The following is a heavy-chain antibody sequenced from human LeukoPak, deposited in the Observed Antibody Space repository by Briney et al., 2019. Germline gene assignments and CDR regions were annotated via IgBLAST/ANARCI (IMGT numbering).Heavy chain of an antibody. Sequence: PSGTLSLTCAVSGGSISSRNWWSWVRQPPGNGLEWIGEIYHGGSINYNPSLKSRVTISVDKSKNQFSLKLSSVTAADTAVYYCARIRGFGADYYYYYMDVWGKGTTVTVSS. D-gene: IGHD3-10*01. CDR1: GGSISSRNW. V-gene: IGHV4-4*02. CDR3: ARIRGFGADYYYYYMDV. J-gene: IGHJ6*03. CDR2: IYHGGSI.